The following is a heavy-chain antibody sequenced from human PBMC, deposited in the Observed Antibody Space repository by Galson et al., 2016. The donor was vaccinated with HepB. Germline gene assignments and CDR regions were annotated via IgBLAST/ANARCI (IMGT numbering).Heavy chain of an antibody. CDR2: IRSRSNDRAI. Sequence: SLRLSCAVSGFTLSTYSTNWVRQAPGKGLEWIAYIRSRSNDRAIFYAGSVKGRFTISGDNADSMYLQMSSLRDEDTAVYYWVRDHDWGFDYCGQGALVTGSS. CDR3: VRDHDWGFDY. CDR1: GFTLSTYS. J-gene: IGHJ4*02. V-gene: IGHV3-48*02. D-gene: IGHD7-27*01.